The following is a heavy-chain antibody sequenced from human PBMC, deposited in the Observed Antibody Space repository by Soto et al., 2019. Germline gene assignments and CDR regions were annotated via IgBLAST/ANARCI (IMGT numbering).Heavy chain of an antibody. CDR2: ISNTGGGT. D-gene: IGHD3-22*01. V-gene: IGHV3-23*01. CDR1: GVTFSSYA. J-gene: IGHJ5*02. CDR3: AVGRHKTSGSNTWFDP. Sequence: PGGSLRLSCAASGVTFSSYAMNWVRQAPGKGLEWVSTISNTGGGTFYAGSVRGRFTISRDNSNNTLYLQMHRLRADDSAIYFCAVGRHKTSGSNTWFDPWGRGTQVTVSS.